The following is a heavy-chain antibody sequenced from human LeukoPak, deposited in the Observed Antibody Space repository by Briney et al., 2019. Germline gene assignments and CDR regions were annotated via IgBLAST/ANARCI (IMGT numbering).Heavy chain of an antibody. CDR2: IYHSGST. CDR3: AREVDYYFDY. J-gene: IGHJ4*02. CDR1: GDSISSGGYS. Sequence: ASQTLSLTCAVSGDSISSGGYSWSWIRQPPGKGLEWIGYIYHSGSTYYNPSLKSRVTISVDRSKNQFSLKLSSVTAADTAVYYCAREVDYYFDYWGQGTLVTVSS. V-gene: IGHV4-30-2*01.